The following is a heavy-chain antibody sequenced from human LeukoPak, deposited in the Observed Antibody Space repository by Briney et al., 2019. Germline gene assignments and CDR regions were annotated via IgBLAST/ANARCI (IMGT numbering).Heavy chain of an antibody. J-gene: IGHJ4*02. Sequence: SETLSLTCTVSGGSIRSYYWSWIRQPPGKGLEWIGYIYYSGSTYYNPSLKSRVTISVDTSKNQFSLKLSSVTAADTAVYYCARPRGGYYYDSSGYSREGYFDYWGQGTLVTVSS. CDR3: ARPRGGYYYDSSGYSREGYFDY. CDR1: GGSIRSYY. CDR2: IYYSGST. V-gene: IGHV4-59*04. D-gene: IGHD3-22*01.